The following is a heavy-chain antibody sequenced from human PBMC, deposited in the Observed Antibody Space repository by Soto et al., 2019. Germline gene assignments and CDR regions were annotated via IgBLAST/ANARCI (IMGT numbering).Heavy chain of an antibody. CDR2: ISSSGSTI. V-gene: IGHV3-11*01. J-gene: IGHJ4*02. CDR1: GFTVSDYY. Sequence: QVQLVESGGGLVKPGGSLRLSCEASGFTVSDYYMSWIRQAPGKGLEWVSYISSSGSTIYYADSVKGRFTIARDNAKNSLHLQMNSLRAEDTAVYYCAADLYCSGGSCYRRDYWGQGTLVTVSS. CDR3: AADLYCSGGSCYRRDY. D-gene: IGHD2-15*01.